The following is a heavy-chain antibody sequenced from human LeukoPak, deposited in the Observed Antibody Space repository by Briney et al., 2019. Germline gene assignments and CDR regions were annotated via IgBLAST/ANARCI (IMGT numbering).Heavy chain of an antibody. V-gene: IGHV4-59*01. D-gene: IGHD4-17*01. CDR3: ARGRGDFGDRFAY. J-gene: IGHJ4*02. CDR2: IHYSGST. Sequence: SETLSLTCTVSGGSISSYYWSWIRRPPGKGLEWIGYIHYSGSTNYNPSLKSRVTISVDTSKNQFSLKLSSVTAADTAVYYCARGRGDFGDRFAYWGQGTLVTVSS. CDR1: GGSISSYY.